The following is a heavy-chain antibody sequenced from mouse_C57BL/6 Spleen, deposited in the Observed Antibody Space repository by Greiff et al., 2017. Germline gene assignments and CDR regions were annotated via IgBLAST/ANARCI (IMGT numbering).Heavy chain of an antibody. D-gene: IGHD4-1*01. CDR3: ARALATGAMDY. V-gene: IGHV1-66*01. CDR1: GYSFPSYY. J-gene: IGHJ4*01. Sequence: QVQLQQSGPELVKPGASVKISCKASGYSFPSYYIHWVKQRPGQGLEWIGWIYPGSGTTKYNEKFKGKATLTADTSSSTAYLQLSSLTSEDSAVYYCARALATGAMDYWGQGTSVTVSS. CDR2: IYPGSGTT.